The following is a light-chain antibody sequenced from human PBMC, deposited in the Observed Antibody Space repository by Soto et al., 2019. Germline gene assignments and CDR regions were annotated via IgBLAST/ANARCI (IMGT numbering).Light chain of an antibody. CDR1: SSDVGRYNY. CDR2: EVS. V-gene: IGLV2-14*01. J-gene: IGLJ1*01. CDR3: SSYTSSSTLYV. Sequence: QSVLTQPPSASGSPGQSVTISCTGTSSDVGRYNYVSWYQQHPGKAPKLMIYEVSNRPSGVSNRFSGSKSGNTASLTISGLQAEDEADYYCSSYTSSSTLYVFGTGTKVTVL.